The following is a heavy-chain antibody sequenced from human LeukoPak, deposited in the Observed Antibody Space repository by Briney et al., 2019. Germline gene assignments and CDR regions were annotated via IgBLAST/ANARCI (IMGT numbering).Heavy chain of an antibody. CDR1: GGTFSSYT. J-gene: IGHJ3*02. Sequence: ASVKVSCKASGGTFSSYTISWVRQAPGQGLEWMGRIIPILGIADYAQKFQGRVTITVDKSTSTAYMELSSLRSEDTAVYYCARDQAPYSSSSGAFDIWGQGTMVTVSS. D-gene: IGHD6-6*01. V-gene: IGHV1-69*04. CDR3: ARDQAPYSSSSGAFDI. CDR2: IIPILGIA.